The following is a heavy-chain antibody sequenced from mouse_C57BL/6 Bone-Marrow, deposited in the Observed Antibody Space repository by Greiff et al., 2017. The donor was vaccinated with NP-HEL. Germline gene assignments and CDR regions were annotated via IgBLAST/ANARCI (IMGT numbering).Heavy chain of an antibody. CDR2: ISDGGSYT. J-gene: IGHJ1*03. Sequence: EVKLMESGGGLVKPGGSLKLSCAASGFTFSSYAMSWVRQTPEKRLEWVATISDGGSYTYYPDNVKGRFTISRDNAKNNLYLQMSHLKSEDTAMYYCASLYDGYYHWYFDVWGTGTTVTVSS. V-gene: IGHV5-4*03. CDR3: ASLYDGYYHWYFDV. D-gene: IGHD2-3*01. CDR1: GFTFSSYA.